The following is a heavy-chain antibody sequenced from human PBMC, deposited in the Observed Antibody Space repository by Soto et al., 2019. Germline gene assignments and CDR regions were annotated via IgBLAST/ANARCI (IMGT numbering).Heavy chain of an antibody. D-gene: IGHD6-13*01. CDR1: GFTFSTYA. V-gene: IGHV3-23*01. CDR2: INNIGGST. Sequence: EVQLLESGGGLVQPGGSLRLSCAASGFTFSTYAMSWVRQAPGQGLEWVSTINNIGGSTYHADSVKGRFTISRDSSKNTLYLQMNSLRADDTAVYYCAIIGSSSGRESDNWGQGTLVTVSP. J-gene: IGHJ4*02. CDR3: AIIGSSSGRESDN.